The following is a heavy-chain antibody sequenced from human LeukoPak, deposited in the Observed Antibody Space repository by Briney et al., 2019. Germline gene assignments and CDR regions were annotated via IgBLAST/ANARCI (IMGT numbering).Heavy chain of an antibody. J-gene: IGHJ4*02. Sequence: GGSLRLSCAASGFTFDDYGMSWVRQAPGKGLEWVSGINWNGGSTGYTDSVKGRFTISRDNAKNSLYLQMNSLRAEDTALYYCARSGLTGNLYYFDYWGQGTLVTVSS. CDR2: INWNGGST. V-gene: IGHV3-20*04. CDR1: GFTFDDYG. CDR3: ARSGLTGNLYYFDY. D-gene: IGHD3-9*01.